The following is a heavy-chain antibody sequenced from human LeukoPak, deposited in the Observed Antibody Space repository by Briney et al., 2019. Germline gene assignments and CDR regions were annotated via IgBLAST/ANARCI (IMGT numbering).Heavy chain of an antibody. V-gene: IGHV3-20*04. J-gene: IGHJ3*02. CDR1: GFPLDDYA. CDR3: ARDAHFGGVFDI. CDR2: INWNGGST. Sequence: PGGALRLSCAASGFPLDDYAMSWVRQAPGKGLEGVSGINWNGGSTGYVDSVKGRFAISRDNAKNSLYLQMNSLRGEDTALYYCARDAHFGGVFDIWGQGTMVTVSS. D-gene: IGHD2-21*01.